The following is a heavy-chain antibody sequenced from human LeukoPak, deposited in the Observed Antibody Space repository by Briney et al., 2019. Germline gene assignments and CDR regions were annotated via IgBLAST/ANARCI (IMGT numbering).Heavy chain of an antibody. V-gene: IGHV4-59*11. CDR3: ARLRDSSGYYFDY. CDR1: GGSISSHY. J-gene: IGHJ4*02. Sequence: SSETLPLTCTVSGGSISSHYWSWIRQPPGKGLEWIGYIYYSGSTNFNPSLKSRVIMSVDTSKNQFSLKLSSVTAADTAVYYCARLRDSSGYYFDYWGQGTLVTVSS. D-gene: IGHD3-22*01. CDR2: IYYSGST.